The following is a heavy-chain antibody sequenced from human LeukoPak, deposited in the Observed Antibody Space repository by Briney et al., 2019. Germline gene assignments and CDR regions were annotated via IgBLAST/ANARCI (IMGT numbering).Heavy chain of an antibody. CDR1: GLTFSSYW. V-gene: IGHV3-7*01. CDR3: ARYLSGVTGYTYGRGIDY. D-gene: IGHD5-18*01. J-gene: IGHJ4*02. CDR2: IKKDGSEK. Sequence: GGSLRLSCAASGLTFSSYWMSWVRQAPGKGLEWVANIKKDGSEKYYVDSVKGRFTISRDNAKTSLYLQMNSLRAEDTAVYYCARYLSGVTGYTYGRGIDYWGQGTLVTVSS.